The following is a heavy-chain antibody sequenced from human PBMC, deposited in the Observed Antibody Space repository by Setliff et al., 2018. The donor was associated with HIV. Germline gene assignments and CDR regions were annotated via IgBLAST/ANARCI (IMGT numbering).Heavy chain of an antibody. D-gene: IGHD2-21*02. V-gene: IGHV3-30*14. CDR2: CRLVDIL. J-gene: IGHJ3*01. Sequence: GGSLDSPVQPLDSPSLPMFSTGSARLQARDWSGWQLCRLVDILKYYADSVKGRFTISRDDSKNTLYLQMNSLRAEDTAVYYCARGQFRLRPDSLDLWGRGTLVTVS. CDR3: ARGQFRLRPDSLDL. CDR1: DSPSLPM.